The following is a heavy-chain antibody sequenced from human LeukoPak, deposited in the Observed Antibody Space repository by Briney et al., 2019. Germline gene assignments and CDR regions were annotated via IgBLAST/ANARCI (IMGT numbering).Heavy chain of an antibody. V-gene: IGHV3-30*18. CDR1: GFTFSSYG. D-gene: IGHD2-21*02. Sequence: QAGGSLRLSCAASGFTFSSYGMHWVRQAPGKGLEWVAVISYDGSNKYYADSVKGRFTISRDNSKNTLYLQMNSLRAEDTAVYYCAKNCGGDCYSRGREDYWGQGTLVTVSS. CDR2: ISYDGSNK. J-gene: IGHJ4*02. CDR3: AKNCGGDCYSRGREDY.